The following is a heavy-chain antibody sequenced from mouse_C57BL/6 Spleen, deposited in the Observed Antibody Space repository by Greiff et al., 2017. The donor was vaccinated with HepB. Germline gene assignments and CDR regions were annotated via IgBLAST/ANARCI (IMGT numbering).Heavy chain of an antibody. J-gene: IGHJ2*01. Sequence: QVQLQQPGAELVKPGASVKLSCKASGYTFTSYWMHWVKQRPGQGLEWIGMIHPNSGSTNYNEKFKSKATLTVDKSSSTAYMQLSSLTSEDSAVYYCARMMVTTSGGYWGQGTTLTVSA. CDR3: ARMMVTTSGGY. CDR2: IHPNSGST. V-gene: IGHV1-64*01. CDR1: GYTFTSYW. D-gene: IGHD2-3*01.